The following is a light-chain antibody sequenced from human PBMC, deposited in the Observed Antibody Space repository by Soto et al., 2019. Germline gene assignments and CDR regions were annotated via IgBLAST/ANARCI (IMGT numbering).Light chain of an antibody. CDR1: SSSIGSNT. CDR2: SND. V-gene: IGLV1-44*01. CDR3: AAWDGSLNGWV. Sequence: QSVLTQAPSASGTPGQRVTISCSGSSSSIGSNTVSWYQQVPGTAPKLLIYSNDQRPSGVPDRFSGSKSGTSASLAIGGPQSEDEADYYCAAWDGSLNGWVFGGGTKLTVL. J-gene: IGLJ3*02.